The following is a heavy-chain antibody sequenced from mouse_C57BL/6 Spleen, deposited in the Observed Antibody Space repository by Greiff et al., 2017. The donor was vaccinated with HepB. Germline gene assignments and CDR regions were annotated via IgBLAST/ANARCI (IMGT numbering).Heavy chain of an antibody. D-gene: IGHD1-1*01. V-gene: IGHV5-15*04. J-gene: IGHJ2*01. Sequence: EVQRVESGGGLVQPGGSLKLSCAASGFTFSDYGMAWVRQAPRKGPEWVAFISNLAYSIYYADTVTGRFTISRENAKNTLYLEMSSLRSEDTAMYYCARRITTGHFDYWGQGTTLTVSS. CDR1: GFTFSDYG. CDR2: ISNLAYSI. CDR3: ARRITTGHFDY.